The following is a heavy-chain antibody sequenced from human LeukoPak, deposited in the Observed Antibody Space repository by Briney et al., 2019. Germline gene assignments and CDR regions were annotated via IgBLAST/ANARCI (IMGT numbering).Heavy chain of an antibody. J-gene: IGHJ4*02. CDR2: INPSGGST. CDR1: GYTFTSYY. V-gene: IGHV1-46*01. D-gene: IGHD4-17*01. CDR3: AKGQAIHGYGDSHKGPHDY. Sequence: ASVKVSCKASGYTFTSYYMHWVRQAPGQGLEWMGIINPSGGSTSYAQKFQGRVTMTRDTSTSTVYMELSSLRSEDTAVYYCAKGQAIHGYGDSHKGPHDYWGQGTLVTVSS.